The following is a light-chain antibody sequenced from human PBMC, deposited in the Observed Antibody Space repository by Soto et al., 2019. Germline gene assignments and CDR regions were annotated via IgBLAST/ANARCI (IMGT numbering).Light chain of an antibody. CDR3: QQYYNPPYT. Sequence: DIVMTQSPDSLAVSLGERATINCKSSQSVLYSSTNNNYLAWYQQKPGQPPKLLIYWASTRESGVPDRFSGSGSGTDFTLTISSLQAEDVAVYYCQQYYNPPYTFGQGTKLEI. CDR1: QSVLYSSTNNNY. V-gene: IGKV4-1*01. CDR2: WAS. J-gene: IGKJ2*01.